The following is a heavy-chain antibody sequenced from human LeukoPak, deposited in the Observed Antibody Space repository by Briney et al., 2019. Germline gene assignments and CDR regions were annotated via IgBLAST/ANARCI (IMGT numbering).Heavy chain of an antibody. Sequence: PSETLSLTCTVSGGSISSYYWSWIRQPAGKGLEWIGRIETSGNTNYKPSLKSRVTMSVDTSKNQFSLKLSSVTAADTAVYYCAXXXGSFYFYYYMDVWGKGTTVTVSS. J-gene: IGHJ6*03. CDR3: AXXXGSFYFYYYMDV. V-gene: IGHV4-4*07. D-gene: IGHD3-10*01. CDR1: GGSISSYY. CDR2: IETSGNT.